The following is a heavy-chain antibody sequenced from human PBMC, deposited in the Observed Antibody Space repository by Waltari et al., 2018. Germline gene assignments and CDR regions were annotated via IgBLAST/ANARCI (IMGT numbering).Heavy chain of an antibody. CDR1: GGSNCGNQYY. CDR2: IYYSGST. J-gene: IGHJ4*02. D-gene: IGHD6-13*01. V-gene: IGHV4-39*01. CDR3: ARHTYSSSPDY. Sequence: QLQLQESVPGLVKPSETLSLTCTVSGGSNCGNQYYWGWIRQPPGKGLEWIGSIYYSGSTYYNPSLKSRVTISVDTSKNQFSLKLSSVTAADTAVYYCARHTYSSSPDYWGQGTLVTVSS.